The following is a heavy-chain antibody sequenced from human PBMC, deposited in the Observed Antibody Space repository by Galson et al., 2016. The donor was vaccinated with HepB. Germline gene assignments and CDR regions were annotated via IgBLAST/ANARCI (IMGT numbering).Heavy chain of an antibody. CDR2: IYYGGTT. V-gene: IGHV4-59*01. D-gene: IGHD2-2*01. CDR3: ALFGSSTSFAY. J-gene: IGHJ4*02. CDR1: GGSISANY. Sequence: SETLSLTCTVSGGSISANYWTWIRQSPGKGLEWIGCIYYGGTTHHNPSLKSRVTISVDTSKNQFSLRLNSVTAADTAVYYCALFGSSTSFAYWGQGALVTVSS.